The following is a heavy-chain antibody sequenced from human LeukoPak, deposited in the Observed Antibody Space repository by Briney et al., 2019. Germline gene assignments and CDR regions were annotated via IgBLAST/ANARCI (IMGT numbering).Heavy chain of an antibody. V-gene: IGHV3-11*01. D-gene: IGHD2-8*01. Sequence: PGGSLRLSCAASGFTFSDYYMSWIRQAPGKGLEFVSYISSSGSTIYYADSVKGRFTISRDNSKNTLYLQMISLRAEDTALYYCAKGQAMASNWGQGTLVTVSP. CDR2: ISSSGSTI. CDR1: GFTFSDYY. J-gene: IGHJ4*02. CDR3: AKGQAMASN.